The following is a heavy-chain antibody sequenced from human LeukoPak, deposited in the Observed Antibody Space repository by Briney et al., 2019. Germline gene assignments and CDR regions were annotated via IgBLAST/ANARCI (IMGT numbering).Heavy chain of an antibody. CDR3: AAVEMAAIDAFDI. D-gene: IGHD5-24*01. CDR2: IIPIFGTA. CDR1: GGTFSSYA. Sequence: SVKVSCKASGGTFSSYAISWVRQAPGQGLEWMGGIIPIFGTANYAQKFQGRVTITADESTSTAYMELSSLRSEDTAVYYCAAVEMAAIDAFDIWGQETMVTVSS. V-gene: IGHV1-69*13. J-gene: IGHJ3*02.